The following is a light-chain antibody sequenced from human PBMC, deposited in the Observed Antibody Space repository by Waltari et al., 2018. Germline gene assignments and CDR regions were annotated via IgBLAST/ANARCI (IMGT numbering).Light chain of an antibody. V-gene: IGKV1-8*01. CDR1: QGISSY. Sequence: AIRMTQSPSSFSASTGDRVTITCRASQGISSYLAWYQQKPGKDPKLLIYAASTLQSGVPSRFSGSGSGTDFTLTISCLQSEDFATYYCQQYYSYPQTFGQGTKLEIK. CDR3: QQYYSYPQT. CDR2: AAS. J-gene: IGKJ2*01.